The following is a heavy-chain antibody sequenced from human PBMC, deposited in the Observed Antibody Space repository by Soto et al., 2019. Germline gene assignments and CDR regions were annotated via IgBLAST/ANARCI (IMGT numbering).Heavy chain of an antibody. CDR2: MNPNRGNK. V-gene: IGHV1-8*01. CDR3: ASEASMATLRYYFDY. CDR1: GLTFSGYV. D-gene: IGHD5-12*01. Sequence: SVKFAWKAAGLTFSGYVGNWLRQATGQGLEWMGSMNPNRGNKGYAKKFKGRVTITRNTSIRTAYMELSRLRSEDTAVYYCASEASMATLRYYFDYSAQGLLVTVSS. J-gene: IGHJ4*02.